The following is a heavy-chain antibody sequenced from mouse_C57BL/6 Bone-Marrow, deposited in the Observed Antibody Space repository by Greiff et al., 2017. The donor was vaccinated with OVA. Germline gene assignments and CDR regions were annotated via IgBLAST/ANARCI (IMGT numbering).Heavy chain of an antibody. CDR1: GYSFTGYY. J-gene: IGHJ1*03. Sequence: VQLQQSGPELVKPGASVKISCKASGYSFTGYYMNWVKQSPEKGLEWIGEVNPNTGGTTYNKKFKAKATLTVDKSSSKAYMQLNSLTSEDSAVYYCATHIATVVAPYWYFDVWGTGTTVTVSS. CDR2: VNPNTGGT. V-gene: IGHV1-42*01. D-gene: IGHD1-1*01. CDR3: ATHIATVVAPYWYFDV.